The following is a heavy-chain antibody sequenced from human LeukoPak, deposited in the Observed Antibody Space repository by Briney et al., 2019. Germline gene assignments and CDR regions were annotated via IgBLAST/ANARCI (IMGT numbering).Heavy chain of an antibody. Sequence: ASVKVSCKASGYTFTSYYMHWMRQAPGQGLEWMGIINPSGGSTSYAQKFQGRVTMTRDTSTSTVYMELSSLRSEDTAVYYCARDPEYCSGGSCYSKSFDYWGQGTLVAVSS. CDR3: ARDPEYCSGGSCYSKSFDY. CDR2: INPSGGST. D-gene: IGHD2-15*01. CDR1: GYTFTSYY. V-gene: IGHV1-46*01. J-gene: IGHJ4*02.